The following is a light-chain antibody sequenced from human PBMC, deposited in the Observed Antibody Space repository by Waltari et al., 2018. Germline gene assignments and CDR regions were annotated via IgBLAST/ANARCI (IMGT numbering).Light chain of an antibody. V-gene: IGLV2-23*01. CDR2: GGT. CDR3: SSYARSDNSVL. CDR1: TSDVGGLNL. J-gene: IGLJ2*01. Sequence: QSALTQPASVSGSPGQSITISCTGTTSDVGGLNLVSGYRQFPNKAPQLTIYGGTRRPPCVSSRFSASKSGNTASLTISGLQAEDEALYFCSSYARSDNSVLFGGGTQLSVL.